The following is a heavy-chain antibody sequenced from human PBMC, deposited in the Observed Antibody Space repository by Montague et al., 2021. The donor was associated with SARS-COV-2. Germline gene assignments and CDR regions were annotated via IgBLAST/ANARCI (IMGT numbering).Heavy chain of an antibody. D-gene: IGHD6-13*01. CDR3: ARVGRQQLVRLSGMDV. Sequence: SETLSLTCTVSGGSISSSRYYWGWIRQPPGKGLEWIGSIYYSGSTXYKPSLKSRVTISVDTSKNQFSLKLSSVTAADTAVYYCARVGRQQLVRLSGMDVWGQGTTVTVSS. J-gene: IGHJ6*02. CDR1: GGSISSSRYY. CDR2: IYYSGST. V-gene: IGHV4-39*07.